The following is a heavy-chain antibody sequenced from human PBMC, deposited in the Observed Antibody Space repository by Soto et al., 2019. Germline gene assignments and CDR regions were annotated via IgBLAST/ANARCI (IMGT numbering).Heavy chain of an antibody. J-gene: IGHJ5*02. CDR2: IWYDGSNK. CDR1: GFTFSSYG. CDR3: ARDVSVRLPNWFDP. V-gene: IGHV3-33*01. D-gene: IGHD6-25*01. Sequence: PXASLVLSCAASGFTFSSYGMHWVRQAPGKGLEWVAVIWYDGSNKYYADSVKGRFTISRDNSKNTLYLQMNSLRAEDTAVYYCARDVSVRLPNWFDPWGQGTLVTVSS.